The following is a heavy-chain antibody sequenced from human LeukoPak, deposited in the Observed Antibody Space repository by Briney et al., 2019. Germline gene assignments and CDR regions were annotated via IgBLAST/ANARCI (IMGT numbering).Heavy chain of an antibody. CDR1: GFTFSNAW. Sequence: PGGSLRLSCAASGFTFSNAWMSWVRQAPGKGLEWVGRIKSKTDGGTTDYAARVKGRFTISRDDSKNTLYLQMNSLKTEDTAVYYCTTVYYYDSSGFPQDYYYYYMDVWGKGTTVTVSS. V-gene: IGHV3-15*01. CDR2: IKSKTDGGTT. CDR3: TTVYYYDSSGFPQDYYYYYMDV. D-gene: IGHD3-22*01. J-gene: IGHJ6*03.